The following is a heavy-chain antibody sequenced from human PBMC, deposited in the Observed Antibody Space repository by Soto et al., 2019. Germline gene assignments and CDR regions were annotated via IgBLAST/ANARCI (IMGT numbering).Heavy chain of an antibody. J-gene: IGHJ4*02. CDR3: AKDAAPPYYYDSSGLDY. Sequence: PGGSLRLSCAASGFTFSSYGMHWVRQAPGKGLEWVAVISYDGSNKYYADSVKGRFTISRDNSKNTLYLQMNSLRAEDTAVYYCAKDAAPPYYYDSSGLDYWGQGTLVTVSS. CDR2: ISYDGSNK. V-gene: IGHV3-30*18. CDR1: GFTFSSYG. D-gene: IGHD3-22*01.